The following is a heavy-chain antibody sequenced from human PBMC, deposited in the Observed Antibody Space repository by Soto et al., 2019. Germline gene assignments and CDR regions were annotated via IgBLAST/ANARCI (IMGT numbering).Heavy chain of an antibody. D-gene: IGHD2-21*01. CDR2: ISGSGGST. CDR1: GFTFSSYA. J-gene: IGHJ4*02. CDR3: AKDLWQGGAPAAPLDY. V-gene: IGHV3-23*01. Sequence: GGSLRLSCAASGFTFSSYAMSWVRQAPGKGLEWVSAISGSGGSTYYADSVKGRFTISRDNSKNTLYLQMNSLRAEDTAVYYCAKDLWQGGAPAAPLDYWGQGTLVTVSS.